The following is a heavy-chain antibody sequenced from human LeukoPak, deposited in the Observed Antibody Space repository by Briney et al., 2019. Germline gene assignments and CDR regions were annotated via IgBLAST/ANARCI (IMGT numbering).Heavy chain of an antibody. V-gene: IGHV3-64*01. J-gene: IGHJ6*02. CDR3: ARPLKEGGYYYRMDV. Sequence: PGGSLRLSCAASGFTFSKYAMFWVRQAPGKGLEFVSAISSHGSSTYYANSLKGRFNISRDNSKNTLYLQMRSLRPEDTAVYYCARPLKEGGYYYRMDVWGQGTTVTVSS. CDR2: ISSHGSST. D-gene: IGHD3-16*01. CDR1: GFTFSKYA.